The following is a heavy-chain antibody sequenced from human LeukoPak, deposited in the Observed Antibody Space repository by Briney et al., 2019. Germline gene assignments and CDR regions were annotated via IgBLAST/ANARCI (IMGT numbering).Heavy chain of an antibody. CDR2: IYPGDSDT. V-gene: IGHV5-51*01. CDR1: GYSFTSYW. CDR3: AGGYIAGPKAPGMRAFDI. J-gene: IGHJ3*02. Sequence: GESLKISCKGSGYSFTSYWIGWVRQMPGKGLEWMGIIYPGDSDTRYSASFQGQVTISADKSISTAYLQWSSLKASDTAMYYCAGGYIAGPKAPGMRAFDIWGQGTMVTVSS. D-gene: IGHD1-26*01.